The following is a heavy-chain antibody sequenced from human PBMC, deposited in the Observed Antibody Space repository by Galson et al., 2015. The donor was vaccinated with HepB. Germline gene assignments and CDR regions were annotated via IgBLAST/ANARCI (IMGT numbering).Heavy chain of an antibody. CDR1: GYTFTSYG. J-gene: IGHJ4*02. V-gene: IGHV1-18*01. CDR2: ISAYNGNT. Sequence: SVKVSCKASGYTFTSYGISWVRQAPGQGLEWMGWISAYNGNTNYAQKLQGRVTMTTDTSTSTAYMELRSLRSDDTAVYYCARDSTYYDISRFDYWGQGTLVTVSS. D-gene: IGHD3-9*01. CDR3: ARDSTYYDISRFDY.